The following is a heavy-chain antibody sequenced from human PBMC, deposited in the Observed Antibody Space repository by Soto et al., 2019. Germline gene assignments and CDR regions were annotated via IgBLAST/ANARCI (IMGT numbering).Heavy chain of an antibody. J-gene: IGHJ3*02. V-gene: IGHV3-30*03. CDR1: GFTFSSYG. CDR3: ARDAPFIVVVPAAMHDAFDI. D-gene: IGHD2-2*01. Sequence: PGGSLRLSCAASGFTFSSYGMHWVRQAPGKGLEWVAVISYDGSNKYYADSVKGRFTISRDNSKNTLYLQMNSLRAEDTAVYYCARDAPFIVVVPAAMHDAFDIWGQGTMVTVSS. CDR2: ISYDGSNK.